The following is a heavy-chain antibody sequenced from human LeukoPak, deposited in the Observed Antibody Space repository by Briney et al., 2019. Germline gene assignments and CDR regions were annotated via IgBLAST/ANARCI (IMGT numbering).Heavy chain of an antibody. CDR2: IRYDGSNE. Sequence: GGSLRLSCAASGFTFSSYGMHWVRQAPGKGLEWVAFIRYDGSNEYYADSVKGRFIISRDNSKNTLYLQMNSLRAEDTAIYYCATYRQVLLPFESWGQGTLVTVSS. CDR3: ATYRQVLLPFES. V-gene: IGHV3-30*02. J-gene: IGHJ4*02. D-gene: IGHD2-8*02. CDR1: GFTFSSYG.